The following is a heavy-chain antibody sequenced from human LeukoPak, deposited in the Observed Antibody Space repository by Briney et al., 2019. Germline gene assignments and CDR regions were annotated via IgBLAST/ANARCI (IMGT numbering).Heavy chain of an antibody. D-gene: IGHD1-26*01. CDR2: VHDTGTV. V-gene: IGHV4-30-4*01. Sequence: SETLSLTCTVSGGSISSGNHYWSWVRQPPGKGLEWIGYVHDTGTVYCNASLKSRLTISVDTSKNQFSLKLSSVIAADTAVYYCARLSGSLNWFDPWGQGTLVTVSS. J-gene: IGHJ5*02. CDR1: GGSISSGNHY. CDR3: ARLSGSLNWFDP.